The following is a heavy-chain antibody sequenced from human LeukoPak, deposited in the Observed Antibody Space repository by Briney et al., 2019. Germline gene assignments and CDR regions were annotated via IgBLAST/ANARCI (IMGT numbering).Heavy chain of an antibody. J-gene: IGHJ4*02. D-gene: IGHD5-24*01. CDR3: ARRDGYNYVDY. CDR2: MNPNSGNT. V-gene: IGHV1-8*03. CDR1: GYTFTSYD. Sequence: ASVKVSCKASGYTFTSYDINWVRQATGQGLGWMGWMNPNSGNTGYAQKFQGRVTITRNTSISTAYMELSRLRSEDTAVYYCARRDGYNYVDYWGQGTLVTVSS.